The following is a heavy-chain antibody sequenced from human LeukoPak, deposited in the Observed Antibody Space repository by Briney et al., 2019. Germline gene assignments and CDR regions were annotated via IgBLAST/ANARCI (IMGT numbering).Heavy chain of an antibody. Sequence: SVKVSCKASGGIFSSHAISWVRQAPGQGLEWMGGIVPIFGTPNYAERFQGRVTITTDESTSTVYMELSSLRSEDTAVYYCARGIVGATMVYWGQGTLVTVSS. CDR2: IVPIFGTP. CDR1: GGIFSSHA. CDR3: ARGIVGATMVY. D-gene: IGHD1-26*01. V-gene: IGHV1-69*05. J-gene: IGHJ4*02.